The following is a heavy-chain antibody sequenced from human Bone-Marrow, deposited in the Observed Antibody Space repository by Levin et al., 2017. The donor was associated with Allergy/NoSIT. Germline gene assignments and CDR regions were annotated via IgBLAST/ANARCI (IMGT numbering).Heavy chain of an antibody. CDR3: ASDQDAWIDY. CDR1: GIIFNTFG. J-gene: IGHJ4*02. Sequence: GESLKISCVASGIIFNTFGMHWVRQAPGKGLEWVAVIWFDGTKEYYADSVTGRFTISRDDSKNTLYLQMNSLGVEDTAGYYCASDQDAWIDYWGQGTLVSVSS. CDR2: IWFDGTKE. D-gene: IGHD1-1*01. V-gene: IGHV3-33*01.